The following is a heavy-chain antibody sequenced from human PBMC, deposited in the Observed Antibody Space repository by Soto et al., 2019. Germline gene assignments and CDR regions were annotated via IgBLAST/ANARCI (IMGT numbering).Heavy chain of an antibody. CDR1: GFSLSNYG. V-gene: IGHV3-33*06. Sequence: QLQLVESGGGVVQPGKSLRLSCTASGFSLSNYGLHWVRQAPGKGLEWVAVVWFDGRNAYFATSVKGRFTIFRDDSRNTLYLDMNNLRVEDTAIYSCAKDADRDFVSIIHVRHFFDCWGQGTVVTVTS. CDR2: VWFDGRNA. D-gene: IGHD3-16*01. CDR3: AKDADRDFVSIIHVRHFFDC. J-gene: IGHJ4*02.